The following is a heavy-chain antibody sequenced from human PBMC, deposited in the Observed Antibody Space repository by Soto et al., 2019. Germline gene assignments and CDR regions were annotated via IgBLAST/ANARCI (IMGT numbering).Heavy chain of an antibody. V-gene: IGHV1-69*02. CDR2: ILPIVDLT. CDR3: AASHAARPFSGFDF. D-gene: IGHD6-6*01. CDR1: GGTFGNYI. J-gene: IGHJ4*02. Sequence: QVQLVQSGAEVKKAGSSVKVSCKASGGTFGNYIISWVRQTPGQGLEWMGRILPIVDLTNYAQKYQGRVNCIADKSTATAYIELTSLRSEDTAEYYCAASHAARPFSGFDFWGQGTLVTVSS.